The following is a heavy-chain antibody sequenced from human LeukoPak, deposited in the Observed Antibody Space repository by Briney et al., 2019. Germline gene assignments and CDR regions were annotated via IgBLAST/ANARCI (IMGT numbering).Heavy chain of an antibody. D-gene: IGHD3-9*01. CDR2: ISAYNGNT. V-gene: IGHV1-18*01. CDR3: ARDKGPRYFDWLPIYDY. J-gene: IGHJ4*02. Sequence: ASVKVSCKASGYTFTSYGISWVRQAPGQGLEWMGWISAYNGNTNYAQKLQGRVTMTTDTSTSTAYMELRSLRSDDTAVYYCARDKGPRYFDWLPIYDYWGQGTLVTVSS. CDR1: GYTFTSYG.